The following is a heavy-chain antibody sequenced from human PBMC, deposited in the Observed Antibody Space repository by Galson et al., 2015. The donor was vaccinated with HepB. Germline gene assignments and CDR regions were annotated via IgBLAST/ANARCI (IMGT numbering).Heavy chain of an antibody. D-gene: IGHD6-13*01. CDR3: ARGWVAAAGTGWFDP. CDR1: GGSISSSNW. J-gene: IGHJ5*02. Sequence: ETLSLTCAVSGGSISSSNWWSWVRQPPGKGLEWIGEIYHSGSTNYNPSLKSRVTISVDKSKNQFSLKLSSVTAADTAVYYCARGWVAAAGTGWFDPWGQGTLVTVSS. CDR2: IYHSGST. V-gene: IGHV4-4*02.